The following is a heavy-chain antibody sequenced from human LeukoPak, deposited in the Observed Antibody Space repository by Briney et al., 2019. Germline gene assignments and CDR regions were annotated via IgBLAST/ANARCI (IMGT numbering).Heavy chain of an antibody. Sequence: GGSLRLSCAASGFTVITNDMTWVRQAPGKGLEWVSVLYSDGNTKYADSVQGRFTISRDNSKNILYLQMTSLRPEDTALYYCVSQNGHTFLDAFDIWGQGTMLIVSS. CDR3: VSQNGHTFLDAFDI. CDR1: GFTVITND. V-gene: IGHV3-53*05. D-gene: IGHD5-24*01. CDR2: LYSDGNT. J-gene: IGHJ3*02.